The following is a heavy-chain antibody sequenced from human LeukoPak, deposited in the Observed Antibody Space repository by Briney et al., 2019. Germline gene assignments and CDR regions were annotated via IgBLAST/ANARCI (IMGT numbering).Heavy chain of an antibody. Sequence: SETLSLTCAVYGGSFSGYYWSWIRQPPGKGLEWIGEINHSGSTNYNPSLKSRVTISVDTSKNQFSLKLSSVTAADTAVYYCVRLRLITMVRGVIPYYYYYYMDVWGKGTTVTISS. J-gene: IGHJ6*03. D-gene: IGHD3-10*01. V-gene: IGHV4-34*01. CDR3: VRLRLITMVRGVIPYYYYYYMDV. CDR2: INHSGST. CDR1: GGSFSGYY.